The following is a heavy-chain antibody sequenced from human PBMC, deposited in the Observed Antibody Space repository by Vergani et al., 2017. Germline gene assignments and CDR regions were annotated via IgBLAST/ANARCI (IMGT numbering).Heavy chain of an antibody. CDR3: AREGVAAPPYYYYGMDF. Sequence: EVQLVESGGGLVQPGGSLRLSCAASGFTFSSYEMNWVRQAPGKGLEWVSYISSSGSTIYYTDSVKGRFTISRDNAKNSLYLQMNSLRAEDTAVYYCAREGVAAPPYYYYGMDFWGQGTTVTVSS. CDR2: ISSSGSTI. D-gene: IGHD6-13*01. J-gene: IGHJ6*02. CDR1: GFTFSSYE. V-gene: IGHV3-48*03.